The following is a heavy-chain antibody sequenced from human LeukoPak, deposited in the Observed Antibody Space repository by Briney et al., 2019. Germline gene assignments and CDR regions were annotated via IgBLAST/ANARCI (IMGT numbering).Heavy chain of an antibody. J-gene: IGHJ5*02. CDR2: IYTSGST. D-gene: IGHD3-10*01. CDR1: GGSISSGSYY. V-gene: IGHV4-61*02. Sequence: SETLSLTCTVSGGSISSGSYYWSWIRQPAGKGLEWIGRIYTSGSTNYNPSLKSRVTISVDTSKNQFSLKLSSVTAADTAVYYCARGNYYGSGKKEGFDPWGQGTLVTVSS. CDR3: ARGNYYGSGKKEGFDP.